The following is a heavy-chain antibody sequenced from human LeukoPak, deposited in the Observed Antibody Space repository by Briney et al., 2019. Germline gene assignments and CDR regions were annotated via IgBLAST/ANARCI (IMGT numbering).Heavy chain of an antibody. CDR1: GINFGNAW. Sequence: PGGSLRLSCAASGINFGNAWMTWVRQAPGKGLEWIGRIKSKSYGGAIEYAASVKGRFSISRDDSTNTPNLQMNSLKIEGTGVYYCTTDGSPYSGAASFDYWGLGTLVTVSS. V-gene: IGHV3-15*01. CDR2: IKSKSYGGAI. CDR3: TTDGSPYSGAASFDY. J-gene: IGHJ4*02. D-gene: IGHD2-15*01.